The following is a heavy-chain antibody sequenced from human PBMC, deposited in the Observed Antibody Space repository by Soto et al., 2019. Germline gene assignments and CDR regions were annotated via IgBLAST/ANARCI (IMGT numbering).Heavy chain of an antibody. CDR3: VRRHVSATGIDWFDP. CDR2: INAANGDT. J-gene: IGHJ5*02. Sequence: ASVKVSCKASGYTFTSYGIHWVRQAPGQRLEWMGWINAANGDTKYSPKFQGRVTITRDTSASTAYMELGSLRSEDTAVYYCVRRHVSATGIDWFDPWGQGTLVTVS. V-gene: IGHV1-3*01. CDR1: GYTFTSYG. D-gene: IGHD6-13*01.